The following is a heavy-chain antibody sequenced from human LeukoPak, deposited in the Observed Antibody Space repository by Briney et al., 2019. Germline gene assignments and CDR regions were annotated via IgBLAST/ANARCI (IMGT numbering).Heavy chain of an antibody. D-gene: IGHD2-15*01. CDR2: INPNSGGT. J-gene: IGHJ5*02. V-gene: IGHV1-2*02. Sequence: ASVKVSCKASGYTFTGYYMHWVRQAPGQGLEWMGWINPNSGGTNYAQKFQGRVTMTRDTSISTAYTELSRLRSDDTAVYYCARGPLYCSGGSCTDWFDPWGQGTLVTVSS. CDR3: ARGPLYCSGGSCTDWFDP. CDR1: GYTFTGYY.